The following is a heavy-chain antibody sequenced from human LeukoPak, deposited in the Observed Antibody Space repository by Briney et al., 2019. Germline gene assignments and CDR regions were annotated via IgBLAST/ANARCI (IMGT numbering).Heavy chain of an antibody. J-gene: IGHJ4*02. V-gene: IGHV3-48*01. CDR2: ISSSSGTT. CDR3: AREDSSAWVPDY. D-gene: IGHD6-19*01. CDR1: GFTFSSYT. Sequence: GSLRLSCAASGFTFSSYTMNWVRQAPGKGLEWISDISSSSGTTHYGDSVKGRFTISRDNAKSSLYLQMNSLRVDDTAVYYCAREDSSAWVPDYWGQGTLVTVSS.